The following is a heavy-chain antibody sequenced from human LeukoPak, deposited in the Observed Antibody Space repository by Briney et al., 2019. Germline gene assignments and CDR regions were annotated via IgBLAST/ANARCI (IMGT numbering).Heavy chain of an antibody. CDR1: GFTFGDYA. D-gene: IGHD3-22*01. Sequence: GGSLRLSCTASGFTFGDYAMSWVRQAPGKGLEWVGFIRSKACGGTTEYAASVKGRFTISRDDSKSIAYLQMNSLKTEDTAVYYCTSIYDCSGYYYYYWGQGTLVTVSS. CDR3: TSIYDCSGYYYYY. V-gene: IGHV3-49*04. J-gene: IGHJ4*02. CDR2: IRSKACGGTT.